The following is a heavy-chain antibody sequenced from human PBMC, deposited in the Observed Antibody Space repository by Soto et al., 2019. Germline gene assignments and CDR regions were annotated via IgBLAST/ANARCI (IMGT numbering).Heavy chain of an antibody. V-gene: IGHV2-5*02. D-gene: IGHD4-17*01. Sequence: QITLKESGPTLVKPTQALTLTCSFSGFSLSTRGVGVGWIRQPQGKALEWLALIYWDDDKRSSPSLKNRLTITTDSSKNQLGLTMTNMDPVDTATYYCAHTLDYGSNGLDYWGQGTMVTVST. J-gene: IGHJ4*02. CDR1: GFSLSTRGVG. CDR3: AHTLDYGSNGLDY. CDR2: IYWDDDK.